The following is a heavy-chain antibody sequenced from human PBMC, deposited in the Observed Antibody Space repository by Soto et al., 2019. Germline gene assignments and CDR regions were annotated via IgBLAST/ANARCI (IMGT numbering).Heavy chain of an antibody. CDR2: IIPILGIA. J-gene: IGHJ6*02. CDR1: GGTFSSYT. CDR3: ARGIAAAGTVVEDYGMDV. V-gene: IGHV1-69*02. D-gene: IGHD6-13*01. Sequence: QVQLVQSGAEVKKPGSSVKVSCKASGGTFSSYTISWVRQAPGQGLEWMGRIIPILGIANYAQKFQGRVTITADKSTSTAYMERGSLRSEDTAVYYCARGIAAAGTVVEDYGMDVWGQGTTVTVSS.